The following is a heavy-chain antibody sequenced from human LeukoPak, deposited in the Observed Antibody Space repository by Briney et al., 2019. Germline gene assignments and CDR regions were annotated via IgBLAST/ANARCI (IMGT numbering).Heavy chain of an antibody. J-gene: IGHJ5*02. CDR1: GYTFTSYY. CDR3: ARVSGYDFLGVEFDP. CDR2: INPSGGST. V-gene: IGHV1-46*01. Sequence: ASVKVSCTASGYTFTSYYMHWVRQAPGQGLEWMGIINPSGGSTSYAQKFQGRVTMTRDTSTSTVYMELSSLRSEDTAVYYCARVSGYDFLGVEFDPWGQGTLVTVSS. D-gene: IGHD5-12*01.